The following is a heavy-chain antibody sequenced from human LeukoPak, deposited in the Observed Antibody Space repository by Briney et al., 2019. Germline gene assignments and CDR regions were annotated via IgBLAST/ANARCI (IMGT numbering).Heavy chain of an antibody. Sequence: SETLSLTCTVSGYSISDYYWGWIRQPPGKGLEWIGSIYHSERTYYNPSLKSRVTISGDTSRNQFSLKLSSVTAADTAVYYCANYDILTASQVYYFGNWGQGTLVTVSS. CDR3: ANYDILTASQVYYFGN. CDR2: IYHSERT. D-gene: IGHD3-9*01. V-gene: IGHV4-38-2*02. CDR1: GYSISDYY. J-gene: IGHJ4*02.